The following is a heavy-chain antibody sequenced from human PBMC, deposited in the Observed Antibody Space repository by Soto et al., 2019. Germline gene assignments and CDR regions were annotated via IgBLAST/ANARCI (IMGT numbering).Heavy chain of an antibody. Sequence: EVQLVESGGGLVQPGGSLRLSCAASGFTFSDYSMNWVRQAPGKGLEWISYISSSGTTIFYADSVRGRFTFSRDNDKNSLHLQMNSLRAEDTAVYYCARYGYNLFDYWGQGTLVTVSS. CDR1: GFTFSDYS. D-gene: IGHD5-12*01. J-gene: IGHJ4*02. V-gene: IGHV3-48*01. CDR3: ARYGYNLFDY. CDR2: ISSSGTTI.